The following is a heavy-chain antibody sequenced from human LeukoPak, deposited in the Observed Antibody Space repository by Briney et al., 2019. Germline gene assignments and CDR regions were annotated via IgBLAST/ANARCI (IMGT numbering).Heavy chain of an antibody. V-gene: IGHV6-1*01. Sequence: SQTLSLTCAISGDTVSSNSAARNWIRQSPSRGLEWLGRTYYRSKWYNDYAVSVKSRITFNPDTSNNPVSPQLNSVTPEDTAVYYCARSFSGPLDYWGQGTLVTVSS. CDR3: ARSFSGPLDY. CDR2: TYYRSKWYN. J-gene: IGHJ4*02. CDR1: GDTVSSNSAA. D-gene: IGHD2/OR15-2a*01.